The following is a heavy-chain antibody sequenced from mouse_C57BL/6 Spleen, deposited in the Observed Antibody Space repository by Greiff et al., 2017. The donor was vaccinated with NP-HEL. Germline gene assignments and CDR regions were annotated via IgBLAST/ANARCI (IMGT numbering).Heavy chain of an antibody. V-gene: IGHV1-55*01. Sequence: QVQLQQPGAELVKPGASVKMSCKASGYTFTSYWITWVKQRPGQGLEWIGDIYPGSGSTNYNEKFKSKATLTVDTSSSTAYMQLSSLTSEDSAVYYCARISYYSNYDYAMDYWGQGTSVTVSS. J-gene: IGHJ4*01. CDR2: IYPGSGST. CDR3: ARISYYSNYDYAMDY. D-gene: IGHD2-5*01. CDR1: GYTFTSYW.